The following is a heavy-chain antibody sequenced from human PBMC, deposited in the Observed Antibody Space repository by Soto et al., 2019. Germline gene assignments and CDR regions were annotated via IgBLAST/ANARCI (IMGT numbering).Heavy chain of an antibody. J-gene: IGHJ6*04. CDR3: ARERDDFWSVYSYYYGMAV. V-gene: IGHV1-18*01. CDR2: ISAYNGNT. CDR1: GYTFTSDG. D-gene: IGHD3-3*01. Sequence: ASVKVSCKASGYTFTSDGISWVRQAPGQGLEWMGWISAYNGNTNYAQKLQGRVTMTTDTSTSTAYMELRSLRSDDTAVYYCARERDDFWSVYSYYYGMAVWGKGTTVPVSS.